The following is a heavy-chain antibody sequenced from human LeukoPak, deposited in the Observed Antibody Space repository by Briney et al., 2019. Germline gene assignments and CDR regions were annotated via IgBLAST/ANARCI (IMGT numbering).Heavy chain of an antibody. D-gene: IGHD3-22*01. Sequence: ASVKVSCKASGYTFTGYYMHWVRQAPGQGLEWMGRINPNSGGTNYAQKFQGRVTMTRDTSISTAYMELSRLRSEDTAVYYCARGRYSESRYYYAWSYWGQGTLVTVSS. CDR1: GYTFTGYY. CDR2: INPNSGGT. V-gene: IGHV1-2*06. CDR3: ARGRYSESRYYYAWSY. J-gene: IGHJ4*02.